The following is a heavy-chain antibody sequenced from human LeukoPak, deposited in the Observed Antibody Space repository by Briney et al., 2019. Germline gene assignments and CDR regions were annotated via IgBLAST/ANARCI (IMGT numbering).Heavy chain of an antibody. V-gene: IGHV1-18*01. Sequence: GASVKVSCKASGYTFTSYGISWVRQAPGQGLEWMGWISAYNGNTNYAQKLQGRVTMTTDTSTSTAYMELRSLRSDDTAVYYCARDSRIIGGEQLATGYWFDPWGQGTLVTVSS. CDR2: ISAYNGNT. CDR1: GYTFTSYG. J-gene: IGHJ5*02. CDR3: ARDSRIIGGEQLATGYWFDP. D-gene: IGHD6-13*01.